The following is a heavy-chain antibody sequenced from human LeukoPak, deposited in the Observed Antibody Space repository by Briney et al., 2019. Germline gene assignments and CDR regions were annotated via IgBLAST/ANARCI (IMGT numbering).Heavy chain of an antibody. J-gene: IGHJ4*02. CDR1: GGSINSNSFY. CDR3: ARLRAIGTPPTYDY. CDR2: GYYSGTT. Sequence: PSEALSLTCTVSGGSINSNSFYWGWIRQPPGKGLEWIGSGYYSGTTSHNPSLKGRVTISVDTSRNQFSLRLSSVTAADTAVYFCARLRAIGTPPTYDYWGQGTLVTVSS. V-gene: IGHV4-39*01.